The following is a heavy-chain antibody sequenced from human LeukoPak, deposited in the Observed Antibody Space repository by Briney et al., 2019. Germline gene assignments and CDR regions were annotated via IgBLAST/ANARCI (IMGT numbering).Heavy chain of an antibody. CDR1: GFAFSSFN. D-gene: IGHD6-13*01. V-gene: IGHV3-48*02. CDR2: ISSSSSTI. CDR3: ARYPSVAATGWGRWFDH. Sequence: GGSLRLSCAASGFAFSSFNMNWVRHTPGKGLEWISYISSSSSTIYYADSVKGRFTISRDNAKSSLYLQMNSLRDEDTAVYYCARYPSVAATGWGRWFDHWGQGTLVTVSS. J-gene: IGHJ5*02.